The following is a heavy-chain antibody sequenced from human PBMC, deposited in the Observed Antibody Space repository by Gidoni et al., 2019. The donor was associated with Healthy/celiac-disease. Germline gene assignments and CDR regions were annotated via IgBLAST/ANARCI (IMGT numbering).Heavy chain of an antibody. D-gene: IGHD5-18*01. CDR2: ISYNGSNK. V-gene: IGHV3-30*04. CDR1: GFTFSSYA. CDR3: ARGEQLWLLVTLPLDY. J-gene: IGHJ4*02. Sequence: QVQLVESGGGVVQPGRSLRLSCAASGFTFSSYAMHWVRQAPGKGLEWVAVISYNGSNKYYADSVKGRFTISRDNSKNTLYLQMNSLRAEDTAVYYCARGEQLWLLVTLPLDYWGQGTLVTVSS.